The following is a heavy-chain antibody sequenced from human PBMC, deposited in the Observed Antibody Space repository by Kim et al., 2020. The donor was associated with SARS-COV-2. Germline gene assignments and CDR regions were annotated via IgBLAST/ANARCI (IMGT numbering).Heavy chain of an antibody. J-gene: IGHJ6*02. V-gene: IGHV1-46*01. D-gene: IGHD4-17*01. Sequence: ASVKVSCKASGYTFTSYYMHWVRQAPGQGLEWMGIINPSGGSTSYAQKFQARVTMTRDTSTSTVYMELSSLRSEDTAVYYCARDLTTVVIPSGYYYGMDVWGQGTTVTVSS. CDR3: ARDLTTVVIPSGYYYGMDV. CDR1: GYTFTSYY. CDR2: INPSGGST.